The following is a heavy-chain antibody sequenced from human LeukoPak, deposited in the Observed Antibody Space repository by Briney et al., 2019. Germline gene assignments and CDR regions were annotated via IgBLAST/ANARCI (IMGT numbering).Heavy chain of an antibody. J-gene: IGHJ5*02. V-gene: IGHV4-34*01. Sequence: SATLSLTCAVYGGSFSGYYWSWIRQPPGKGLEWIGEINHSGSTNYNPPLKSRVTISVDTSKNQFSLKLSSVTAADTAVYYCARRDSWFDPWGQGTLVTVSS. CDR2: INHSGST. CDR3: ARRDSWFDP. CDR1: GGSFSGYY. D-gene: IGHD3-22*01.